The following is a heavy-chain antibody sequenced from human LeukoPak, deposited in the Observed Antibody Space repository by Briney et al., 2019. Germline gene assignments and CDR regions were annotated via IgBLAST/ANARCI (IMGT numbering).Heavy chain of an antibody. Sequence: PSETLSLTCTVSGGSISNTLYYWAWIRQPPGKGLESIGSIYYSRSTYYSPSLKSRVTISVDTSKNQFSLKLSSVTAADTAVYYCARGFNYGANWFAPWGQGTLVTVSS. D-gene: IGHD4/OR15-4a*01. CDR2: IYYSRST. J-gene: IGHJ5*02. CDR1: GGSISNTLYY. CDR3: ARGFNYGANWFAP. V-gene: IGHV4-39*07.